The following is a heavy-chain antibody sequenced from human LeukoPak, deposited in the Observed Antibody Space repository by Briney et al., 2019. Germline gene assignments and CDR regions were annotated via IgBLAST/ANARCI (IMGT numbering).Heavy chain of an antibody. CDR1: GFTFSDYY. CDR2: ISGSGSTK. CDR3: ARVGSIAAAGTPDY. J-gene: IGHJ4*02. D-gene: IGHD6-13*01. Sequence: PGGSLRLSCAASGFTFSDYYMSWIRQAPGKGLERVSQISGSGSTKIYADSVKGRFTISRDNAENSLYLQVNSLRAEDTAVYYCARVGSIAAAGTPDYWGQGTLVTVSS. V-gene: IGHV3-11*01.